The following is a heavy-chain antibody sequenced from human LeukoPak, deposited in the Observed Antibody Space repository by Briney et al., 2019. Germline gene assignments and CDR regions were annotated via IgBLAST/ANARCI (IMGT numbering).Heavy chain of an antibody. D-gene: IGHD2-21*02. CDR1: GFTFSSYG. CDR3: ARTAYCGGDCLFSLYYFDY. V-gene: IGHV3-48*04. J-gene: IGHJ4*02. CDR2: ISGSGSTI. Sequence: GGSLRLSCAASGFTFSSYGMSWVRQAPGKGLEWVSAISGSGSTIYYADSVKGRFTISRDNAKNSLYLQMNSLRAEDTAVYYCARTAYCGGDCLFSLYYFDYWGQGTLVTVSS.